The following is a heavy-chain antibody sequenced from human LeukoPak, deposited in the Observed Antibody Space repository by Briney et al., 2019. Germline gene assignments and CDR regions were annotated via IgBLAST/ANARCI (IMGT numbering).Heavy chain of an antibody. V-gene: IGHV1-69*06. CDR1: GGTFSSYA. J-gene: IGHJ4*02. Sequence: SVKVSCKASGGTFSSYAISWVRQAPGQGLEWMGGIIPIFGTAIYAQKFQGRVTMTEDTSTDTAYMELSSLRSGDTAVYYCATGHGDYVWGSYRYPFDYWGQGTLVTVSS. CDR2: IIPIFGTA. D-gene: IGHD3-16*02. CDR3: ATGHGDYVWGSYRYPFDY.